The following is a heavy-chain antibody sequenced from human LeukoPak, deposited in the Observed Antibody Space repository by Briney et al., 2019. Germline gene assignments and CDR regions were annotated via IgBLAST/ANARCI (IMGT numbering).Heavy chain of an antibody. J-gene: IGHJ4*02. CDR2: ISCDGSNK. CDR1: GFTFSSYG. Sequence: GRSLRLSCAASGFTFSSYGMHWVRQAPGKGLEWVAVISCDGSNKYYADSVKGRFTISRDNSKNTLYLQMNSLRAEDTAVYYCAKDLYYYDSSGKTPVDYWGQGTLVTVSS. V-gene: IGHV3-30*18. CDR3: AKDLYYYDSSGKTPVDY. D-gene: IGHD3-22*01.